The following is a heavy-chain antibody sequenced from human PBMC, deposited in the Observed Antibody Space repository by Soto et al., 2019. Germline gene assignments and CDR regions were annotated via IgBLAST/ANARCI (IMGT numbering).Heavy chain of an antibody. J-gene: IGHJ6*02. CDR2: ISSSGSTI. V-gene: IGHV3-48*03. CDR3: ARDLYRFRWLRNVHYGMDV. CDR1: GFTFSSYE. Sequence: HPGGSLRLSCAASGFTFSSYEMNWVRQAPGKGLEWVSYISSSGSTIYYADSVKGRFTISRDNAKNSLYLQTNSLRAEDTAVYYCARDLYRFRWLRNVHYGMDVWGQGTTVTVSS. D-gene: IGHD3-16*02.